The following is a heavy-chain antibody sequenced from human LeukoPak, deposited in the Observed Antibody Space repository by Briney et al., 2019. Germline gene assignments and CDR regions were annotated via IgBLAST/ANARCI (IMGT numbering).Heavy chain of an antibody. D-gene: IGHD4-17*01. Sequence: SETLSLTCTVSGGSISSYYWSWIRQPPGKGLEWIGYIYYSGSTNYNPSLKSRVTISVDTSKNQFSLKLSSVTAADTAVYFCARLFGDYETPAFDIWGQGTMVTVSS. CDR1: GGSISSYY. CDR3: ARLFGDYETPAFDI. CDR2: IYYSGST. J-gene: IGHJ3*02. V-gene: IGHV4-59*08.